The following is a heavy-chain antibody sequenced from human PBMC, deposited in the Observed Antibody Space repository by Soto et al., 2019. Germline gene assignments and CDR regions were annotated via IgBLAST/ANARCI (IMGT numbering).Heavy chain of an antibody. CDR1: GGTFSNYG. V-gene: IGHV1-69*01. Sequence: QVKLVQSGTEVQRPGSSVKVSCKASGGTFSNYGLSWVRQAPGHGLQWMGGIIPLFGTLHNAREFQDRVTITADQSTGTGSMDLRSLTYDDTAVYFCATTPFNMASAGSYYFDSWGQGILVTVSS. J-gene: IGHJ4*02. D-gene: IGHD6-13*01. CDR2: IIPLFGTL. CDR3: ATTPFNMASAGSYYFDS.